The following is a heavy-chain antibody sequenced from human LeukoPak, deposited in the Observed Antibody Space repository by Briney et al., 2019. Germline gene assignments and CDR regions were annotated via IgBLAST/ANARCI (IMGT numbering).Heavy chain of an antibody. Sequence: GGSLRLSCAASGLTFSSYAMNWVRQAPGKGLEWVSAISGSGGSTYYADSVKGRFTISRDNSKNTLYLQMNSLRAEDTAVYYCAELGITMIGGVWGKGTTVTISS. CDR1: GLTFSSYA. D-gene: IGHD3-10*02. V-gene: IGHV3-23*01. CDR3: AELGITMIGGV. J-gene: IGHJ6*04. CDR2: ISGSGGST.